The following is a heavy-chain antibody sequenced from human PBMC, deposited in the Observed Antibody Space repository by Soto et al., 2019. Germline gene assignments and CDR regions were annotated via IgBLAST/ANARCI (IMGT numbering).Heavy chain of an antibody. Sequence: SETLSLTCTVCGGSISSSSYYWGWIRQPPGKGLEWIGSIYYSGSTYYNPSLKSRVTISVDTSKNQFALKLSSVTGPDTAVYFCSFIFYGGKGYGFLYFRMDVWGQGTTVTVSS. CDR2: IYYSGST. CDR3: SFIFYGGKGYGFLYFRMDV. D-gene: IGHD5-18*01. J-gene: IGHJ6*02. V-gene: IGHV4-39*01. CDR1: GGSISSSSYY.